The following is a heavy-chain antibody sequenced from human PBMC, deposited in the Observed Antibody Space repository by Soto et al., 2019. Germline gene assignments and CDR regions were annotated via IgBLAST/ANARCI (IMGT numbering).Heavy chain of an antibody. CDR1: GYTLPELS. D-gene: IGHD2-2*01. CDR2: FDPEDGET. CDR3: ATGTRTKYCSSTSCYYGSGSFAFDI. Sequence: ASVKVSCQVSGYTLPELSMHWVRQAPGKGLEWMGGFDPEDGETIYAQKFQGRVTMTEDTSTDTAYMELSSLRSEDTAVYYCATGTRTKYCSSTSCYYGSGSFAFDIWGQGTMVTVSS. V-gene: IGHV1-24*01. J-gene: IGHJ3*02.